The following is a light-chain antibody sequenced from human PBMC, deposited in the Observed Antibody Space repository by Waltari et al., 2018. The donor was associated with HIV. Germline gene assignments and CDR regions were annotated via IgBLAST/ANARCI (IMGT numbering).Light chain of an antibody. CDR1: SSDVGGYNS. CDR3: SSYTTSSSTLP. J-gene: IGLJ2*01. Sequence: QSALTQPASVSGSPGQSITISCTGTSSDVGGYNSVSWYQQPPDKAHKPMIYEVSNRPSGVSNRFSGSTSGNTASLTISGLQAEDEADYYCSSYTTSSSTLPFGGGTKLTVL. CDR2: EVS. V-gene: IGLV2-14*01.